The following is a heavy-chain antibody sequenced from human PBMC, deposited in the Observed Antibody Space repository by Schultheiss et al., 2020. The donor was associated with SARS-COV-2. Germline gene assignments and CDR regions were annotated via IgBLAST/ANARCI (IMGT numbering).Heavy chain of an antibody. J-gene: IGHJ3*02. CDR2: INPNSGGT. Sequence: GGSLRLSCAASGFTFSSYGMHWVRQAPGQGLEWMGWINPNSGGTNYAQKFQGWVTMTRDTSISTAYMEVGRLRSDDTAIYYCARDNASGGTGDAFDIWGQGTMVTVSS. D-gene: IGHD1-1*01. V-gene: IGHV1-2*04. CDR1: GFTFSSYG. CDR3: ARDNASGGTGDAFDI.